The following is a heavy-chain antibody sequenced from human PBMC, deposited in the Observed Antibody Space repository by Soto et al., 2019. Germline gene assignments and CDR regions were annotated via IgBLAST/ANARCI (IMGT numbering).Heavy chain of an antibody. J-gene: IGHJ4*02. D-gene: IGHD3-3*01. CDR3: ARLYYDFWSGYYLDY. CDR1: GGSISSSSYY. V-gene: IGHV4-39*01. CDR2: IYYSGST. Sequence: LSLTCTVSGGSISSSSYYWGWIRQPPGKGLEWIGSIYYSGSTYYNPSLKSRVTISVDTSKNQFSLKLSSVTAADTAVYYCARLYYDFWSGYYLDYWGQGTLVTVSS.